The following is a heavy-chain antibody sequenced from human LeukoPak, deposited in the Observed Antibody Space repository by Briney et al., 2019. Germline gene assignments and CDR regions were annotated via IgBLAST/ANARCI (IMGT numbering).Heavy chain of an antibody. Sequence: SVKVSCKASGGTFSSYAISWVRQAPGQGLEWMGRIIPIFGIANYAQKFQGRVTITADKSTSTAYMELSSLRSEDTAVYYCARDWPYLPTYGSGSYLIYWGQGTLVTVSS. D-gene: IGHD3-10*01. V-gene: IGHV1-69*04. CDR1: GGTFSSYA. CDR3: ARDWPYLPTYGSGSYLIY. CDR2: IIPIFGIA. J-gene: IGHJ4*02.